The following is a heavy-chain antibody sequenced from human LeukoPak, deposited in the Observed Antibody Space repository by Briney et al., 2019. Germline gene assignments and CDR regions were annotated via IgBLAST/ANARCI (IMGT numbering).Heavy chain of an antibody. CDR3: AKAKAVAGPDY. Sequence: GRSLRLSCAASGFTFSSYGLHWVRQAPGKGLEWVAVISYDGSNKYYADSVKGRFTISRDNSKNTLYLQMNSLRAEDTAVYYCAKAKAVAGPDYWGQGTLVTVSS. J-gene: IGHJ4*02. V-gene: IGHV3-30*18. CDR2: ISYDGSNK. D-gene: IGHD6-19*01. CDR1: GFTFSSYG.